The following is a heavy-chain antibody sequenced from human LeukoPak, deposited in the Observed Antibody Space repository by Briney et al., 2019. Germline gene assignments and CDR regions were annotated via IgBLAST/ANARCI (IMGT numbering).Heavy chain of an antibody. D-gene: IGHD3-22*01. Sequence: PGGSLRLSCAASGFTFSSYAMSWVRQAPGKGLEWVSAISGSGGSTYYADSVKGRFTVSRDNSQNTLYLQMNSLRAEDTAVYYCAKDVTMIVVVGGIDYWGQGTLVTVSS. V-gene: IGHV3-23*01. J-gene: IGHJ4*02. CDR1: GFTFSSYA. CDR2: ISGSGGST. CDR3: AKDVTMIVVVGGIDY.